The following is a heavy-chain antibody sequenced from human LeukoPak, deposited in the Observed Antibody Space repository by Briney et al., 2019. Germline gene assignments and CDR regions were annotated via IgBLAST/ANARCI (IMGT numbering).Heavy chain of an antibody. CDR2: MKRKPAGRPI. CDR1: GLTFSNAW. J-gene: IGHJ4*02. Sequence: GGARRLSCEASGLTFSNAWMSWVRQAPGQEVERVGRMKRKPAGRPIDYATPVKRRFTISSNYSKNTLYLQMNSLKTDHTAVYYCTTGESMMGSTIHIRWADWGQGTLVTVSS. V-gene: IGHV3-15*01. D-gene: IGHD2/OR15-2a*01. CDR3: TTGESMMGSTIHIRWAD.